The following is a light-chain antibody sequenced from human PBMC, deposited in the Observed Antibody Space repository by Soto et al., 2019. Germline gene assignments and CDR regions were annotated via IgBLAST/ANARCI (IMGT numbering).Light chain of an antibody. CDR3: SSYTRFSTLV. Sequence: QSALTQPASVSGSPGQSITISCTGTNSDVGGYDYVSWYQHHPGKAPKLMIYDVNNRPSGVSKRFSGSKSGNRASLTISGLQAEDEADYYCSSYTRFSTLVFRTGTKVTVL. CDR1: NSDVGGYDY. CDR2: DVN. V-gene: IGLV2-14*03. J-gene: IGLJ1*01.